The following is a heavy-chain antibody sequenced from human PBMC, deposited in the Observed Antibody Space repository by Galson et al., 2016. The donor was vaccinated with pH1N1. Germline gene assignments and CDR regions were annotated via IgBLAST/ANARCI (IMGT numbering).Heavy chain of an antibody. Sequence: LSLTCTVSGGSISSGGYYWSWIRQHPGKGLEWIGYIYYTGSTYYNPSLKSRVIISVDTSKNQFSLNLSSVTAADTAVYYCVRAYYDSSPRNWFDPWGQGTLVTVSS. J-gene: IGHJ5*02. CDR2: IYYTGST. CDR1: GGSISSGGYY. V-gene: IGHV4-31*03. D-gene: IGHD3-22*01. CDR3: VRAYYDSSPRNWFDP.